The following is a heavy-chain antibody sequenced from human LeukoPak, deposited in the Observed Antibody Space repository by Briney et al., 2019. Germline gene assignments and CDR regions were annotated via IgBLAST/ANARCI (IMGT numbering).Heavy chain of an antibody. CDR1: GYTFTSYD. D-gene: IGHD1-26*01. V-gene: IGHV1-8*01. CDR2: MNPNSGNT. J-gene: IGHJ2*01. CDR3: ARGRVGATSHSNWFFDL. Sequence: GASVKVSCKVSGYTFTSYDINWVRQATGQGLEWTGSMNPNSGNTGYAQKFQGRVTMTSDTSITTAYMDLSSLTSEDTAVYYCARGRVGATSHSNWFFDLWGRGTPVTVSS.